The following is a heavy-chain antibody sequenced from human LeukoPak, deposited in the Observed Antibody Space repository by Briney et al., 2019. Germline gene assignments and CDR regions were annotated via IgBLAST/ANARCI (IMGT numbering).Heavy chain of an antibody. Sequence: ASVKVSCKASGYTFTGYYMHWVRQAPGQGPEWMGWINPNSGGTNYAQKFQGRVTMTRDTSISTAYMELSRLRSDDTAVYYCARGNVVVVAATPRWFDPWGQGTLVTVSS. CDR1: GYTFTGYY. D-gene: IGHD2-15*01. J-gene: IGHJ5*02. CDR3: ARGNVVVVAATPRWFDP. CDR2: INPNSGGT. V-gene: IGHV1-2*02.